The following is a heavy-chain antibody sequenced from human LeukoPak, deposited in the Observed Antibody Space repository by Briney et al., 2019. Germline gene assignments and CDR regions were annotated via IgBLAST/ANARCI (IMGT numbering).Heavy chain of an antibody. D-gene: IGHD3-10*01. J-gene: IGHJ3*02. CDR1: GGSMIDHY. Sequence: SETLSLTCTVSGGSMIDHYWSWVRQPPGKGLEWVGYMHHSGKANSNPSLKSRVTISVDTSKNQVSLKLSSVTAADTAVYYCARDTHEYGSGSYYDDTFDSWGQGTLVTVSS. V-gene: IGHV4-59*11. CDR2: MHHSGKA. CDR3: ARDTHEYGSGSYYDDTFDS.